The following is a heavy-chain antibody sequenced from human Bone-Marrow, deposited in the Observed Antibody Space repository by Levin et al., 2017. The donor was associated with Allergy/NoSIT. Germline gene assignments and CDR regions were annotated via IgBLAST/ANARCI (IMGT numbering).Heavy chain of an antibody. CDR1: GISFSSFA. J-gene: IGHJ4*02. CDR3: EKEGLYRSGWQYYFDS. V-gene: IGHV3-23*01. Sequence: GGSLRLSCAASGISFSSFAMTWVRQAPGKGLEWVSTISASGATTYYADSVKGRFILSRDNSKHALYLQMNTLRAEDTAVFYCEKEGLYRSGWQYYFDSWGQGTLVTVSS. CDR2: ISASGATT. D-gene: IGHD6-19*01.